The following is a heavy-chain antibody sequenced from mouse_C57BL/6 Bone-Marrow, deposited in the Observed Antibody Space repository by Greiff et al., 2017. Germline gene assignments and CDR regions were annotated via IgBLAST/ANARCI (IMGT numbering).Heavy chain of an antibody. CDR2: IDPSDSYT. CDR3: VRLSDR. J-gene: IGHJ2*01. Sequence: QVQLQPPWAELVMPGASVKLSCKASGYTFTSYWMHWVKQRPGQGLEWIGDIDPSDSYTNYNQKFKGKSTLTVDKSSSTAYMQLSSLTSEDSAVYYCVRLSDRWGQGTTLTVSS. V-gene: IGHV1-69*01. D-gene: IGHD3-2*02. CDR1: GYTFTSYW.